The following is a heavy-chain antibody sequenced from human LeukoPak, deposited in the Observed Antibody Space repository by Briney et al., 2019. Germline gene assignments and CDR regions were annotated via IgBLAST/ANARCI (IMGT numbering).Heavy chain of an antibody. V-gene: IGHV4-59*01. Sequence: SETLSLTCTVSGGPISSYYWSWIRQPPGKGLEWIGYIYYSGSTNYNPSLKSRVTISVDTSKNQFSLKLSSVTAADTAVYYCARLESGSSDSYYYYYYMDVWGKGTTVTVSS. D-gene: IGHD6-6*01. CDR2: IYYSGST. CDR1: GGPISSYY. J-gene: IGHJ6*03. CDR3: ARLESGSSDSYYYYYYMDV.